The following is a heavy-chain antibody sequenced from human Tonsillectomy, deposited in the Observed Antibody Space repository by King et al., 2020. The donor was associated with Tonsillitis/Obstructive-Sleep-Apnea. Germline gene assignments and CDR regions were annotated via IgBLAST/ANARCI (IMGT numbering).Heavy chain of an antibody. V-gene: IGHV4-31*03. Sequence: VQLQESGPGLVKPSHTLSLTCTVSGGSISSGGYYWRWIRQHPGKGLEWIGYIYYSGPTYYNPSLKSRVTISLDTSKNQFSLKLSSVTAADTAFYYCARGDDYDNYLDYWGQGTLVTVSS. CDR3: ARGDDYDNYLDY. CDR1: GGSISSGGYY. J-gene: IGHJ4*02. D-gene: IGHD4-17*01. CDR2: IYYSGPT.